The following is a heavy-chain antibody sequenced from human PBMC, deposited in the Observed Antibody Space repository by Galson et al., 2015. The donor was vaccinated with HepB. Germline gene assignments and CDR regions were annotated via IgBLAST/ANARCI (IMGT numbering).Heavy chain of an antibody. CDR3: ARLRDGYNRNIDY. CDR2: ISPYNADT. V-gene: IGHV1-18*01. CDR1: GYTFSTYS. D-gene: IGHD5-24*01. J-gene: IGHJ4*02. Sequence: SVKVSCKASGYTFSTYSITWVRQAPGQGLEWMGWISPYNADTDYARNFQGRVTMTTDTFTSTAYMELSSLRSEDTAVYYCARLRDGYNRNIDYWGQGTLVTVSS.